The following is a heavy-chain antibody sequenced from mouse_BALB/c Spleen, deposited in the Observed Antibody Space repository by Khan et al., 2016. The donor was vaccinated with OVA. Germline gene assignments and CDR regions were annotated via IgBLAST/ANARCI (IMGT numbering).Heavy chain of an antibody. D-gene: IGHD1-3*01. CDR1: GYSFTSYW. J-gene: IGHJ3*01. CDR3: TRGGYSSFAY. CDR2: IYPGNSDT. V-gene: IGHV1-5*01. Sequence: VQLQQSGTVLARPGASVKMSCKASGYSFTSYWMYWVNQRPGQGLEWIGGIYPGNSDTDYNQKFKGKAKLTAGTSASTAYMELSSLTNEDSAVYYCTRGGYSSFAYWGQGTLVTVSA.